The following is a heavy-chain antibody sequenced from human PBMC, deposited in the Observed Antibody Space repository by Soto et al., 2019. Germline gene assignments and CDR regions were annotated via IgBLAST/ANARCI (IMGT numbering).Heavy chain of an antibody. CDR1: CYTFANYG. Sequence: ASVKVSCKASCYTFANYGINWGRPAPGQGLEWMGWISAYNGNTNYAQKLQGRVTMTTDTSTSTAYMELRSLRSDDTAVYYCAKTFGYSYAIDYWGQGTRVTVSS. CDR3: AKTFGYSYAIDY. D-gene: IGHD5-18*01. V-gene: IGHV1-18*01. CDR2: ISAYNGNT. J-gene: IGHJ4*02.